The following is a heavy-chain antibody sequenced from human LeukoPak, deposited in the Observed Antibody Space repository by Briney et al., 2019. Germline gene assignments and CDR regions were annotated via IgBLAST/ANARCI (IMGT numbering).Heavy chain of an antibody. CDR1: GFTFSSYA. J-gene: IGHJ4*02. Sequence: GGSLRLSCAASGFTFSSYAMSWVRRAPGKGLEWVSAISGSGGSTYYADSVKGRFTISRDNSKNTLYLQMNSLRAEDTAVYYCAKDRLLYCSGGSCYGIDYWGQGTLVTVSS. CDR2: ISGSGGST. V-gene: IGHV3-23*01. CDR3: AKDRLLYCSGGSCYGIDY. D-gene: IGHD2-15*01.